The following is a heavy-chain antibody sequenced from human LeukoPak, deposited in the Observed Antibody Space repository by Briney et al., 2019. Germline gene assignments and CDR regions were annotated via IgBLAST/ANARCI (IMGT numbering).Heavy chain of an antibody. CDR1: GFTFSSYA. CDR3: AKAAGGYCSGGSCYYFHY. V-gene: IGHV3-23*01. CDR2: ISGSGGST. Sequence: GGSLRLSCAASGFTFSSYAMSWVRQAPGKGLEWVSDISGSGGSTYYADSVKGRFTISRDNSKNTLYLQMNSLRAEDTAVYYCAKAAGGYCSGGSCYYFHYWGQGTLVTVSS. J-gene: IGHJ4*02. D-gene: IGHD2-15*01.